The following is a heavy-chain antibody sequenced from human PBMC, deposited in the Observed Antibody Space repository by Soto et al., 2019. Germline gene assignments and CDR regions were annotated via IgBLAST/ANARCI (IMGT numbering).Heavy chain of an antibody. D-gene: IGHD6-19*01. CDR3: AKYSSGWFDY. CDR2: IYYSGST. J-gene: IGHJ4*02. CDR1: GGSISSSSYY. V-gene: IGHV4-39*01. Sequence: QLQLQESGPGLVKPSETLSLTCTVSGGSISSSSYYWGWIRQPPGKGLEWIGSIYYSGSTYYNPSLKXXVXIXADTSKNQFSLKLSSVTAADTAVYYCAKYSSGWFDYWGQGTLVTVSS.